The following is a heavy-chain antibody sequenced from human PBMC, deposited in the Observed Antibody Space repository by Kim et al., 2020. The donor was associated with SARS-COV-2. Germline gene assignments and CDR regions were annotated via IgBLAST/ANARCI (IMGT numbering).Heavy chain of an antibody. Sequence: SETLSLTCTVSGGSISSGSYYWSWIRQPAGKGLEWIGRIYTSGSTNYNPSLKSRVTISVDTSKNQFSLKLSSVTAADTAVYYCARDSRMVRGLIITPYYYGVDVWGQGTTVTVSS. CDR1: GGSISSGSYY. J-gene: IGHJ6*02. CDR3: ARDSRMVRGLIITPYYYGVDV. CDR2: IYTSGST. V-gene: IGHV4-61*02. D-gene: IGHD3-10*01.